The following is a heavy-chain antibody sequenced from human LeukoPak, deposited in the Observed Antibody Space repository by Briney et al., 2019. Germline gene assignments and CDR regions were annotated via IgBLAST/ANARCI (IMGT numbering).Heavy chain of an antibody. CDR1: GFTFSSYS. V-gene: IGHV3-21*01. J-gene: IGHJ5*02. Sequence: PGGSLRLSCAASGFTFSSYSMNWVRQAPGKGLEWVSSISSSSSYIYYADSVKGRFTISRDNAKNSLYLQMNSLRAEDTAVYYCARASPYYDFWSGYFHNWFDPWGQGTLVTASS. CDR3: ARASPYYDFWSGYFHNWFDP. D-gene: IGHD3-3*01. CDR2: ISSSSSYI.